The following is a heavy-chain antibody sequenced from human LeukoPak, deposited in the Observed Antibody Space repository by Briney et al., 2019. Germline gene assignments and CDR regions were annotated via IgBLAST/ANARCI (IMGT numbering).Heavy chain of an antibody. CDR3: ARFGSGSYWGYYFDY. Sequence: SETLSLTCTVSGGSISSYYWSWIRQPPGKGLEWIGYIYYSGSTNYNPSLKSRVTISVDTSKSQFSLKLSSVTAADTAVYYCARFGSGSYWGYYFDYWGQGTLVTVSS. CDR1: GGSISSYY. J-gene: IGHJ4*02. CDR2: IYYSGST. V-gene: IGHV4-59*12. D-gene: IGHD3-10*01.